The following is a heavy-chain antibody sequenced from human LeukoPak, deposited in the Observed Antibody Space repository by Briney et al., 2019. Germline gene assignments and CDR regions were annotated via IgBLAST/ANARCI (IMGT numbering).Heavy chain of an antibody. CDR2: IHYSGST. J-gene: IGHJ4*02. CDR3: ARRSRTGFFDY. Sequence: SETLSLTCTVSGGSFSSNSYYWGWIRQPPGKGLEWIGSIHYSGSTYYNPSLKSRVTISVDTSKNQFSLKVSSVTAADTAVYYCARRSRTGFFDYWGQGTLVTVSS. V-gene: IGHV4-39*01. CDR1: GGSFSSNSYY. D-gene: IGHD3-10*01.